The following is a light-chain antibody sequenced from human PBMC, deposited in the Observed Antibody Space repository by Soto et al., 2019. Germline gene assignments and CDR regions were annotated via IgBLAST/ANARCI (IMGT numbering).Light chain of an antibody. CDR2: DAS. J-gene: IGKJ4*01. CDR1: QSVSSY. V-gene: IGKV3-11*01. CDR3: QQRSNLPLT. Sequence: EIVLTQSPATPSLSPGERATLSCRASQSVSSYIAWYQQKPGQAPRLLIYDASNRATGIPARFSGSGSGTDFTLTISSLEPEDFAVYYCQQRSNLPLTLGGGTKVDIK.